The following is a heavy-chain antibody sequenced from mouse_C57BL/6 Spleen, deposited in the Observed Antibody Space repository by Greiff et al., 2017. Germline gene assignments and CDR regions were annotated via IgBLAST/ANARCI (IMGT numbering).Heavy chain of an antibody. CDR3: ARTENGRFDY. J-gene: IGHJ2*01. Sequence: QVQLQQPGAELVKPGASVKLSCKASGYTFTSYWMQWVKQRPGQGLEWIGEIDPSDSYTNFNQKFKGKATLTLDTSSSPAYMQLSSLSSEDSAVYYCARTENGRFDYWGQGTTLTVSS. CDR1: GYTFTSYW. CDR2: IDPSDSYT. D-gene: IGHD1-1*01. V-gene: IGHV1-50*01.